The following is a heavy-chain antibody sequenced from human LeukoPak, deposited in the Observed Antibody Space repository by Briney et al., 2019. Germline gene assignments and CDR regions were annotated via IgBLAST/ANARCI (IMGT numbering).Heavy chain of an antibody. Sequence: PGGSLRLSCAASGFTFSSYWMSWVRQAPGKGLEWVANIKQDGSEKYYVDSVKGRFTISRDSSKNTLNLQMNSLRAEDTAVYYCAKTNVKYCSGGSCFDAFDIWGQGTMVTVSS. J-gene: IGHJ3*02. D-gene: IGHD2-15*01. CDR2: IKQDGSEK. V-gene: IGHV3-7*03. CDR1: GFTFSSYW. CDR3: AKTNVKYCSGGSCFDAFDI.